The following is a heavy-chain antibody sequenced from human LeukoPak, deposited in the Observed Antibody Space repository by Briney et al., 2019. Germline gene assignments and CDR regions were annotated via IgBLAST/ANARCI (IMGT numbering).Heavy chain of an antibody. CDR3: AKDLERWLQLGAFDI. Sequence: GGSLRLSCAASGFTFSSYGMHWVRQAPGKGLEWVAVISYDGSNKYYADSVKGRFTISRDNSKNTLYLQMNSLRAEDTAVYYCAKDLERWLQLGAFDIWGQGTMVTVSS. CDR1: GFTFSSYG. V-gene: IGHV3-30*18. J-gene: IGHJ3*02. D-gene: IGHD5-24*01. CDR2: ISYDGSNK.